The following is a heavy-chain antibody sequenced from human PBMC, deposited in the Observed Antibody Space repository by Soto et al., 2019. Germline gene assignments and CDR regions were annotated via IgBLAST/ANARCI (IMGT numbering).Heavy chain of an antibody. V-gene: IGHV1-69*02. CDR2: IIPILGIA. Sequence: QVQLVQSGAEVKKPGSSVKVSCKASGGTFSSYTISWVRQAPGQGLEWMGRIIPILGIANYAQKFQGRVTITADKSTSTAYMELSSLRSEDTAVYYCASGGNSRNYYYGMDVWGQGTTVTVSS. CDR1: GGTFSSYT. CDR3: ASGGNSRNYYYGMDV. J-gene: IGHJ6*02. D-gene: IGHD2-21*02.